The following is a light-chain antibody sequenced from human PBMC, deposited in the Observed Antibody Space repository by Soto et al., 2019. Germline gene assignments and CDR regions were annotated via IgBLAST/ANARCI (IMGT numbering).Light chain of an antibody. Sequence: DIVMTQSPLSLPVTPGEPASISCRSSQSLLHSNGYKYLDWYLQKPGQSPQLLIYLGSNRASGVPDRFSGSGSGTDFTLKISRVEAEDVGIYYCMQALQTPLTFGPGTKVDI. CDR2: LGS. V-gene: IGKV2-28*01. J-gene: IGKJ3*01. CDR3: MQALQTPLT. CDR1: QSLLHSNGYKY.